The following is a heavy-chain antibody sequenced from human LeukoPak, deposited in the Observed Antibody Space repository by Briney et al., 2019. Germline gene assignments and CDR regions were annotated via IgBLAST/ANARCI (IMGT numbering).Heavy chain of an antibody. V-gene: IGHV3-21*01. J-gene: IGHJ3*02. CDR3: ARDPRSGYYDRVVLVDAFDI. Sequence: TGGSLRLSCAASGFTFSSYSMNWVRRAPGKGLEWVSSISSSSSYIYYADSVKGRFTISRDNAKNSLYLQMNSLRAEDTAVYYCARDPRSGYYDRVVLVDAFDIWGQGTMVTVSS. CDR1: GFTFSSYS. CDR2: ISSSSSYI. D-gene: IGHD3-22*01.